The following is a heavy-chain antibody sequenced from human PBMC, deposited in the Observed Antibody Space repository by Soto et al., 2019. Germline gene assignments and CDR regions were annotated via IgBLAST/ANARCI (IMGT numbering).Heavy chain of an antibody. J-gene: IGHJ4*02. CDR2: MNLNSGNT. CDR3: ARAVVPAAQYYFAY. V-gene: IGHV1-8*01. Sequence: QVQLVQSGAEVKKPGASVKVSCKASGYTFTSYDINWVRQATGQGLEWMGWMNLNSGNTGYAQKFQGRVTMTRNTSISTAYMELSSLRSEDTAVYYCARAVVPAAQYYFAYWGQGTLVTVSS. D-gene: IGHD2-2*01. CDR1: GYTFTSYD.